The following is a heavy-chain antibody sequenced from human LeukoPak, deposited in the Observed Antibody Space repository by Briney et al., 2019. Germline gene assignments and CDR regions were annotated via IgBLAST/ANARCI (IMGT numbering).Heavy chain of an antibody. CDR3: ARAGLIAAPSPPYYFDY. CDR2: ISSSSSYI. Sequence: KPGGSLRLSCAASGFTFSDYYMSWIRQAPGKGLEWVSYISSSSSYIYYADSVKGRFTISRDNAKNSLYLQMNSLRAEDTAVYYCARAGLIAAPSPPYYFDYWGQGTLVTVSS. J-gene: IGHJ4*02. D-gene: IGHD6-6*01. V-gene: IGHV3-11*06. CDR1: GFTFSDYY.